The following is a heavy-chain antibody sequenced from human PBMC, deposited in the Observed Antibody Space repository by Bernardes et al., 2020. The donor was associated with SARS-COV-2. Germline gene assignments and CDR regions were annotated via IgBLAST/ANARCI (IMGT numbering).Heavy chain of an antibody. CDR2: ISTSGIT. CDR3: ARGGNRGVIAY. J-gene: IGHJ4*02. Sequence: SETLSLTCTVSNGSITTYYWSWVRQPAGKGLEWIGRISTSGITNYNPSLKSRVTMSVDTSKNQFSLNLSSVTAADTAVYYCARGGNRGVIAYWGQGTLVTVSS. CDR1: NGSITTYY. D-gene: IGHD3-10*01. V-gene: IGHV4-4*07.